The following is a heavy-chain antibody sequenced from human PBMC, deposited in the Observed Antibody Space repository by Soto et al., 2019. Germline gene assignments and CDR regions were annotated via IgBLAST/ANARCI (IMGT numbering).Heavy chain of an antibody. CDR2: IHHSGST. CDR1: GGSISSRSYY. J-gene: IGHJ4*02. D-gene: IGHD1-26*01. Sequence: PSETLSLTCTFTGGSISSRSYYWGWIRQPPGKGLEWIGYIHHSGSTYYNPSLKSRLTISVGTSKNQISLKLNSVTAADTAVYYCARDTGTYPYYFEYWGQRTLVTVSS. CDR3: ARDTGTYPYYFEY. V-gene: IGHV4-30-4*08.